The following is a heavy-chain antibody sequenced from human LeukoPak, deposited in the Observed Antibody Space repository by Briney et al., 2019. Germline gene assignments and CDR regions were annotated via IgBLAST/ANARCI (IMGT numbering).Heavy chain of an antibody. CDR2: ISYDGSNK. D-gene: IGHD6-13*01. Sequence: GRSLRLSCAAPGFTFSSYTMHWVRQAPGKGLEWVAVISYDGSNKYYADSVKGRFTISRDNSKNTLYLQMNSLRAEDTAVYYCAKDRWYSSSCPDYWGQGTLVTVSS. CDR3: AKDRWYSSSCPDY. CDR1: GFTFSSYT. J-gene: IGHJ4*02. V-gene: IGHV3-30*04.